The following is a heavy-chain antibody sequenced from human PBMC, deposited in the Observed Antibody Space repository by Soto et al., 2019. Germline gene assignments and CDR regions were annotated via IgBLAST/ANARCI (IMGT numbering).Heavy chain of an antibody. CDR2: ISGSGGST. Sequence: VQLVQSGAEVKKPGSSVKVSCKASGGTFSSYAISWIRQAPGKGLEWVSAISGSGGSTYYADSVKGRFTISRDNSKNTLYLQMNSLRAEDTAVYYCAKDHQAGWGQGTLVTVSS. CDR1: GGTFSSYA. J-gene: IGHJ4*02. CDR3: AKDHQAG. V-gene: IGHV3-23*04. D-gene: IGHD6-25*01.